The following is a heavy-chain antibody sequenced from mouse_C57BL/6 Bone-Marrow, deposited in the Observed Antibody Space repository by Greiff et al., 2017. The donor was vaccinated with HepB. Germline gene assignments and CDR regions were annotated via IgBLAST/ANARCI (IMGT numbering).Heavy chain of an antibody. D-gene: IGHD3-3*01. CDR1: GYAFSSSW. J-gene: IGHJ3*01. V-gene: IGHV1-82*01. Sequence: QVQLQQSGPELVKPGASVKISCKASGYAFSSSWLNWVKQRPGKGLDWIGRIYPGDGDTNYNGKFKGKATLTADKSSSTAYMQLSSLTSEDSAVYFCARGGRRRAWFAYWGQGTLVTVSA. CDR3: ARGGRRRAWFAY. CDR2: IYPGDGDT.